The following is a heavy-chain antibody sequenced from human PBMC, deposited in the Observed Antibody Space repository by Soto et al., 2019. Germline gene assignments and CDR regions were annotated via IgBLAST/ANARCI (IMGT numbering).Heavy chain of an antibody. J-gene: IGHJ5*02. CDR3: ARGGIITMVRGVTRYNWFDP. D-gene: IGHD3-10*01. CDR2: INPNSGGT. CDR1: GYTFTGYY. Sequence: QVQLVQSGAEVKKPGASVKVSCKASGYTFTGYYMHWVRQAPGQGLEWMGWINPNSGGTNSAQKFQGWVTMTRATSISTAYMELSRLRSDDTAVYYCARGGIITMVRGVTRYNWFDPWGQGTLVTVSS. V-gene: IGHV1-2*04.